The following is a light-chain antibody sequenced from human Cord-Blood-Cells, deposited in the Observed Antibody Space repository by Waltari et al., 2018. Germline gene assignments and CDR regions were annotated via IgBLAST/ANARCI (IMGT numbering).Light chain of an antibody. V-gene: IGLV3-1*01. CDR3: QACDSSTVV. CDR1: KLGDKY. Sequence: SYELTQPPSVSVSPGQTASITCSGDKLGDKYACWYQQKPGQSPVLVIYQDSKRPSGIPGRFSGSNSGNTATLTISGTQAMDEADYYCQACDSSTVVFGTGTKVTVL. J-gene: IGLJ1*01. CDR2: QDS.